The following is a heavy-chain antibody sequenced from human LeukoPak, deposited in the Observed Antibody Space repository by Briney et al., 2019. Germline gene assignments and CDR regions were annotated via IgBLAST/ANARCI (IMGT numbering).Heavy chain of an antibody. D-gene: IGHD3-10*01. V-gene: IGHV4-59*12. CDR3: ATGMYGSGSYYYFDY. J-gene: IGHJ4*02. CDR1: GGSISSYY. CDR2: IYYSGST. Sequence: SETLSLTCTVSGGSISSYYWSWIRQPPGKGLEWIGYIYYSGSTNYNPSLKSRVTISVDTSKNQFSLKLSSVTAADTAVYYCATGMYGSGSYYYFDYWGQGTLVTVSS.